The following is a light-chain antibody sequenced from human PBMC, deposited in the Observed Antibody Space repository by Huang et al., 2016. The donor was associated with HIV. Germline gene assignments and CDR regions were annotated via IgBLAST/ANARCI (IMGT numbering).Light chain of an antibody. Sequence: EIVMTQSPAFLSASPGERATLSCRASQTVGTNLAWYQQKPGQAPRLLIYGASTRATGISGRFSGSGSGTEFTLTISSLQSEDFAVYYCHQYSGWPPGTFGQGTKLEIK. V-gene: IGKV3-15*01. J-gene: IGKJ2*01. CDR1: QTVGTN. CDR3: HQYSGWPPGT. CDR2: GAS.